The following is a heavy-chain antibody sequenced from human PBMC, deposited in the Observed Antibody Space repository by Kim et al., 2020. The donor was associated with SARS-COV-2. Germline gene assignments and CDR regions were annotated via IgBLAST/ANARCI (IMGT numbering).Heavy chain of an antibody. CDR3: ARVLLWFGELLSDDYYYGMDV. Sequence: SETLSLTCTVSGGSISSSSYYWGWIRQPPGKGLEWIGSIYYSGSTYYNPSLKSRVTISVDTSKNQFSLKLSSVTAADTAVYYCARVLLWFGELLSDDYYYGMDVWGQGTTVTVSS. D-gene: IGHD3-10*01. CDR1: GGSISSSSYY. V-gene: IGHV4-39*01. J-gene: IGHJ6*02. CDR2: IYYSGST.